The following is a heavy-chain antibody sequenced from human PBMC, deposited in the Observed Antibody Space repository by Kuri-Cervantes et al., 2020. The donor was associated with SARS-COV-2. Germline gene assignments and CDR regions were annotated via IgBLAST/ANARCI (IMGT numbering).Heavy chain of an antibody. CDR1: GYTFTSYD. J-gene: IGHJ6*02. CDR2: IIPIFGIA. V-gene: IGHV1-69*10. D-gene: IGHD6-13*01. CDR3: ARDGSQQLDPYYGMDV. Sequence: SVKVSCKASGYTFTSYDINWVRQAPGQGLEWMGGIIPIFGIANYAQKFQGRVTITADKSTSTAYMELSSLRSEDTAVYYCARDGSQQLDPYYGMDVWGQGTTVTVSS.